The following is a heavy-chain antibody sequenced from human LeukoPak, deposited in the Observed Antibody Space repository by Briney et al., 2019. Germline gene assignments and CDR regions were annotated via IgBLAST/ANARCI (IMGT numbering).Heavy chain of an antibody. D-gene: IGHD3-22*01. CDR2: INWNGGST. J-gene: IGHJ4*02. V-gene: IGHV3-20*04. CDR1: GFSFADYG. Sequence: GGSLRLSCAASGFSFADYGMSWVRQAPGKGLEWVSGINWNGGSTGYAGSVRGRFTISRDNAKNSLYLQMNSLRAEDTAVYYCGRDRSGYYVDYWGQGTLVTVSS. CDR3: GRDRSGYYVDY.